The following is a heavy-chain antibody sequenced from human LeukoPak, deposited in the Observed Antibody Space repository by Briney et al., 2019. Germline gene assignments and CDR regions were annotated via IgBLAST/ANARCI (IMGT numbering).Heavy chain of an antibody. CDR3: ARGSHDFDY. J-gene: IGHJ4*02. CDR2: VSSSGSDI. Sequence: PGGSLRLSCAASGFTFSSYEMNWVRQAPRKGLEWVSYVSSSGSDIYHADSVKGRFTISRDNAKNPLYLQMNSLRDEDTAVFYCARGSHDFDYWGQGTLVTVSS. CDR1: GFTFSSYE. V-gene: IGHV3-48*03.